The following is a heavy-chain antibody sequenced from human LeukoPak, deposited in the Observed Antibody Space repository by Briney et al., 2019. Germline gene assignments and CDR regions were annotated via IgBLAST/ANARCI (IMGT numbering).Heavy chain of an antibody. D-gene: IGHD1-26*01. CDR3: AGSRAFNSGAFDP. V-gene: IGHV4-61*01. CDR1: GASVSSASY. CDR2: IYNGVNT. Sequence: PSETLSLTCTVSGASVSSASYWTWIRQPPGKGVEWIAHIYNGVNTNYNPSLKSRVTISVDTSKNQFSLWLNSVTAADTAVYYCAGSRAFNSGAFDPWGQGSLVTVSS. J-gene: IGHJ5*02.